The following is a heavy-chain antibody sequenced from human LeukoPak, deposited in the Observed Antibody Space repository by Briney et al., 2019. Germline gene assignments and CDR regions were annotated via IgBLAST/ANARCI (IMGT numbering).Heavy chain of an antibody. CDR3: AKELYYYGSGSSPLDY. Sequence: GGSLRLSCAASGFTFSSYAMSWVRQAPGKGLEWVSAISGSGGSTYYADSVEGRFTISRDNSKNTLYLQMNSLRAEDTAVYYCAKELYYYGSGSSPLDYWGQGTLVTVSS. CDR1: GFTFSSYA. D-gene: IGHD3-10*01. V-gene: IGHV3-23*01. J-gene: IGHJ4*02. CDR2: ISGSGGST.